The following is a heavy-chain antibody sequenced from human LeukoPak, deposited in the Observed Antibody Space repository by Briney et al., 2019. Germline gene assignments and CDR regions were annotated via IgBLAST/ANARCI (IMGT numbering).Heavy chain of an antibody. J-gene: IGHJ4*02. CDR2: IGTAGDT. V-gene: IGHV3-13*01. CDR1: GFTFSDYD. CDR3: ARVANERVGGVYYFDY. D-gene: IGHD1-1*01. Sequence: GGSLRLSFPASGFTFSDYDMHWARQATGKGLEWVSAIGTAGDTYYTGSVKGRFTISRENAKNSLYLQMNSLRAGDTAVYYCARVANERVGGVYYFDYWGQGTLVTVSS.